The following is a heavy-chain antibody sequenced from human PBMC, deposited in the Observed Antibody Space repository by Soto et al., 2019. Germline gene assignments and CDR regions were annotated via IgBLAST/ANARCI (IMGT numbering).Heavy chain of an antibody. J-gene: IGHJ3*02. V-gene: IGHV3-23*01. D-gene: IGHD6-13*01. CDR1: AFTFRSYA. CDR2: IRDSGPNT. Sequence: GGSPRLSCASSAFTFRSYAMTWVRQAPGKGLEWVSVIRDSGPNTYYADSVRGRFTISRDDSKNIVYLEMTGLRAEDTAVYYCAKAMVVAAGTGAFDIWGQGTMVTVSS. CDR3: AKAMVVAAGTGAFDI.